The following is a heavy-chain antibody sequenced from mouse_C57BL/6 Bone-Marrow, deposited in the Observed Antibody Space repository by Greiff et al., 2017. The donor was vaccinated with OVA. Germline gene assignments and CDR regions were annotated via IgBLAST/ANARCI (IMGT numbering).Heavy chain of an antibody. V-gene: IGHV5-4*01. D-gene: IGHD1-1*01. CDR2: ISDGGSYT. CDR1: GFTFSSYA. J-gene: IGHJ3*01. Sequence: EVKLMESGGGLVKPGGSLKLSCAASGFTFSSYAMSWVRQTPEKRLEWVATISDGGSYTYYPDNVKGRFTISRDNAKNNLYLQMSHLKSEDTAMYYCARDRNYYGSERGFAYWGQGTLVTVSA. CDR3: ARDRNYYGSERGFAY.